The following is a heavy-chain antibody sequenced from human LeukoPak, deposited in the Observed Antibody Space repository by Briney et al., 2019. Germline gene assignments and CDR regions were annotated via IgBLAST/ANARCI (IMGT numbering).Heavy chain of an antibody. CDR1: GFTFSDYY. D-gene: IGHD6-19*01. V-gene: IGHV3-11*01. J-gene: IGHJ4*02. CDR2: ISSSGSTI. CDR3: ARVDYSSGWYYFDY. Sequence: GGSLRLSCAASGFTFSDYYMSWIRQAPGKGLEWVSYISSSGSTIYYADSVKGRFTISRDNAKNPLYLQMNSLRAEDTAVYYCARVDYSSGWYYFDYWGQGTLVTVSS.